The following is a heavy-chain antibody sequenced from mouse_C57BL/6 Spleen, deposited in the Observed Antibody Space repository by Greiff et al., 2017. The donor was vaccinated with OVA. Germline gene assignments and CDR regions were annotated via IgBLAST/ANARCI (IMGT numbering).Heavy chain of an antibody. J-gene: IGHJ2*01. CDR2: IDPEDGET. CDR3: ARGYDYDGTPSFDY. D-gene: IGHD2-4*01. CDR1: GFNIKDYY. Sequence: EVQLQQSGAELVKPGASVKLSCTASGFNIKDYYMHWVKQRTEQGLEWIGRIDPEDGETKYAPQFQGKATITADTSSNTAYLQLSSLTSEDTAVYYCARGYDYDGTPSFDYWGQGTTLTVSS. V-gene: IGHV14-2*01.